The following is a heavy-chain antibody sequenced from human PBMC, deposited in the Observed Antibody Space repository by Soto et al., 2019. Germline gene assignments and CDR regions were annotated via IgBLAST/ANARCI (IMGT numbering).Heavy chain of an antibody. J-gene: IGHJ4*02. V-gene: IGHV3-23*01. Sequence: VQLLESGGDLVQPGGSLRLSCAASGFTFSSFAMHWLRQAPGKGLEWVSSICGSGDDTYYADSVKGRFTISRDNSKNTVYLQMRSLIGEDSALYYCAIDRMASAVTEGTFYWGQGTLVTVSS. D-gene: IGHD4-17*01. CDR2: ICGSGDDT. CDR1: GFTFSSFA. CDR3: AIDRMASAVTEGTFY.